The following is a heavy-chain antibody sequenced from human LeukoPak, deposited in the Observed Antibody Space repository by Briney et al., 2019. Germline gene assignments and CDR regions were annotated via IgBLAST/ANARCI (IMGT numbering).Heavy chain of an antibody. CDR1: GGSISSYY. Sequence: PSETLSLTCTVSGGSISSYYWSWIRQPPGKGLEWIGYIYTSGSTNYNPSLKSRVTISVDTSKNQFSLKLSSVTAADTAVYYCARLRPYSWFDPWGQGTLVTVSS. CDR2: IYTSGST. CDR3: ARLRPYSWFDP. J-gene: IGHJ5*02. V-gene: IGHV4-4*09.